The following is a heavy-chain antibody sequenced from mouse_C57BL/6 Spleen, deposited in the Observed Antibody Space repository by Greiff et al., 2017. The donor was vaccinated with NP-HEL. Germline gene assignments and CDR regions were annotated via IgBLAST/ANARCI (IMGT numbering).Heavy chain of an antibody. CDR1: GYTFTDYE. V-gene: IGHV1-15*01. CDR3: TRDGYYWFAY. Sequence: VKLQESGAELVRPGASVTLSCKASGYTFTDYEMHWVKQTPVHGLEWIGAIDPETGGTAYNQKFKGKAILTADKSSSTAYMELRSLTSEDSAVYYCTRDGYYWFAYWGQGTLVTVSA. D-gene: IGHD2-3*01. CDR2: IDPETGGT. J-gene: IGHJ3*01.